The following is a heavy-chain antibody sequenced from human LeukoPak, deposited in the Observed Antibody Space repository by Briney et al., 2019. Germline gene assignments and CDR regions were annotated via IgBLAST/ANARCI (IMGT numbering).Heavy chain of an antibody. V-gene: IGHV3-21*01. Sequence: PGGSLRLSCAASGFTFSSYSMNWVRQAPGKGLEGVSSISSSSSYIYYADSVKGRFTISRDNAKNSLYLQMNSLRAEDTAVYYCARDGLGQQLVPTDYWGQGTLVTVSS. CDR3: ARDGLGQQLVPTDY. D-gene: IGHD6-13*01. J-gene: IGHJ4*02. CDR2: ISSSSSYI. CDR1: GFTFSSYS.